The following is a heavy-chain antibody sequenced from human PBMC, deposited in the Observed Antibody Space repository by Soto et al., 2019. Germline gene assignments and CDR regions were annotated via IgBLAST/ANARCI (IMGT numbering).Heavy chain of an antibody. CDR1: GYNFISYW. V-gene: IGHV5-51*01. Sequence: GESLKISCKASGYNFISYWIAWVRQMPRKGLEWMGIIYPGDSDATYSPSFEGQVTFSVDKSITTAYLQWISLKASDTAMYYCARQAYFGSGTYYSDYWGQGTQVTVSS. CDR2: IYPGDSDA. D-gene: IGHD3-10*01. J-gene: IGHJ4*02. CDR3: ARQAYFGSGTYYSDY.